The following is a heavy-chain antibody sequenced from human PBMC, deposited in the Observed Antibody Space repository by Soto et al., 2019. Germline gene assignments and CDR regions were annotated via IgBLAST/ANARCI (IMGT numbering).Heavy chain of an antibody. J-gene: IGHJ4*02. V-gene: IGHV1-46*03. CDR1: GYTFTSYY. CDR3: ATWSEDDISL. Sequence: QVQLVQSGAEVKKPGASVKVSCKASGYTFTSYYMHWVRQAPGQGLEWMGIINPSGGSTSYAQKSQGKVTMTRDTSTRTVYMELSCLRSEETAVYSCATWSEDDISLWGQGTLVTVSS. CDR2: INPSGGST. D-gene: IGHD3-9*01.